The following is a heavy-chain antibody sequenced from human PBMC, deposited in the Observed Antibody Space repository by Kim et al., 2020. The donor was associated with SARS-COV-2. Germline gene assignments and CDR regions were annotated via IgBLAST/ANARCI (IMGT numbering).Heavy chain of an antibody. CDR1: GGFISSGGYY. V-gene: IGHV4-31*03. D-gene: IGHD3-22*01. CDR2: IYYSGST. Sequence: SETLSLTCTVSGGFISSGGYYWSWIRQHPGKGLEWIGYIYYSGSTYYNPSLKSRVTISVDTSKNQFSLKLSSVTAADTAVYYCARTPITMIVVVDAFDIWGQGTMVTVSS. J-gene: IGHJ3*02. CDR3: ARTPITMIVVVDAFDI.